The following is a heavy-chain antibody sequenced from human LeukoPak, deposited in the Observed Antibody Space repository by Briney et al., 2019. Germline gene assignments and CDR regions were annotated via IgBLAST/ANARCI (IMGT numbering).Heavy chain of an antibody. CDR1: GFTFSSSG. CDR2: ISYDGSTK. D-gene: IGHD3-3*01. CDR3: AKYDFWSGYGIDV. Sequence: GRSLRLSCAASGFTFSSSGMHWVRQAPGKGPEWVAVISYDGSTKCYADSVKGRFTISRDNSKNTLYLQMNSLRAEDTAVYYCAKYDFWSGYGIDVWGQGTTVTVSS. J-gene: IGHJ6*02. V-gene: IGHV3-30*18.